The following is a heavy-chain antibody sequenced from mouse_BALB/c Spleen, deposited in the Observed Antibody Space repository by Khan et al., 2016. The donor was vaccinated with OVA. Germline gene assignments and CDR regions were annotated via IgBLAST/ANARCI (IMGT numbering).Heavy chain of an antibody. CDR1: GFTFSDYG. Sequence: EVELVESGGGLVQPGGSRKLSCAASGFTFSDYGMAWVRQAPGKGPEWVAFISDLAYTIYYGDAVTGRFTISRENAKNTLYLEMSRLRAEATAIYYCARGGGTAPFAYWGLGTLVTVSA. D-gene: IGHD1-2*01. J-gene: IGHJ3*01. CDR2: ISDLAYTI. V-gene: IGHV5-15*02. CDR3: ARGGGTAPFAY.